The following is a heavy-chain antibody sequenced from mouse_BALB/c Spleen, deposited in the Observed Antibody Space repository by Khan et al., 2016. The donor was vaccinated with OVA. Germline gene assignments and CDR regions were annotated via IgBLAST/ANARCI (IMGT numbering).Heavy chain of an antibody. CDR1: GYTFTSYW. CDR3: TTHGSSSAWFTY. Sequence: VQLQQSGAELAKPGASVKMSCKASGYTFTSYWMHWVKQRPGQGLEWIGYINPSTDYTEYNQKFKDKATLTADKSSSTAYMHLTSLTSEDSAVYDCTTHGSSSAWFTYWGQGTLVTVSA. V-gene: IGHV1-7*01. D-gene: IGHD1-1*01. J-gene: IGHJ3*01. CDR2: INPSTDYT.